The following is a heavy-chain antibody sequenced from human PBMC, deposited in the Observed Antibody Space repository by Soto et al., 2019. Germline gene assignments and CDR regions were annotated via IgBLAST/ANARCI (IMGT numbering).Heavy chain of an antibody. CDR1: GGSISSGGYY. CDR2: IYYSGST. D-gene: IGHD4-4*01. J-gene: IGHJ6*02. CDR3: ARGVYSNYEYYYGMDV. Sequence: SETLSLTCTVSGGSISSGGYYWSWIRQHPGKGLEWIGYIYYSGSTYYNPSLKSRVTISVDTSKNQFSLKLSSVTAADTAVYYCARGVYSNYEYYYGMDVWGQGTTVTVSS. V-gene: IGHV4-31*03.